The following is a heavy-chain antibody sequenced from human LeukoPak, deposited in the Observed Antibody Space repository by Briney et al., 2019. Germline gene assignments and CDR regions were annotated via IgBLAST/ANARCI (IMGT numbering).Heavy chain of an antibody. Sequence: GGSLRLSCAASGFTFTKFWMHWVRQAPGRGLVWVSRVKDDGISTLYADSVKGRFTISRDNAKNTLYLQMNSLRADDTALYYCAAGPYAAFEMWGQGTMVTVSS. CDR1: GFTFTKFW. D-gene: IGHD2-2*01. CDR2: VKDDGIST. V-gene: IGHV3-74*01. CDR3: AAGPYAAFEM. J-gene: IGHJ3*02.